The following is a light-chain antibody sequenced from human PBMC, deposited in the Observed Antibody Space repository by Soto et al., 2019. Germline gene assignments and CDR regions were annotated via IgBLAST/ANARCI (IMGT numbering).Light chain of an antibody. CDR1: QSISSW. V-gene: IGKV1-5*01. CDR2: DAS. J-gene: IGKJ2*01. Sequence: DIQMTQSPSTLSASVGDRVTITCRASQSISSWLAWYQQKPGKAPKLLIYDASSLESGVPSRFSGSGSGTEFTLTISSPQPDDFAPYYCQQYNSYPSTFGQGTKLEIK. CDR3: QQYNSYPST.